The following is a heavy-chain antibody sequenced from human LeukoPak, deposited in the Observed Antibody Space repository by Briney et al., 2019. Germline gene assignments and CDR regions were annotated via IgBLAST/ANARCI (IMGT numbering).Heavy chain of an antibody. D-gene: IGHD1-26*01. J-gene: IGHJ6*03. CDR2: IYHSGTT. V-gene: IGHV4-38-2*02. Sequence: SETLSLTCTVSGYSISSGYYWGWIRQPPGKGLEWIGNIYHSGTTYYNPSLKSRVTISVDTSKNQFSLKLSSMTAADTAVYYCARATTLSYYYYMDVWGKGTTVTVSS. CDR3: ARATTLSYYYYMDV. CDR1: GYSISSGYY.